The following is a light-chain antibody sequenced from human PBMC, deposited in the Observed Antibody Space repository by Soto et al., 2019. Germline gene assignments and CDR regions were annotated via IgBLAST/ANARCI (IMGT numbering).Light chain of an antibody. CDR3: LLSYNGARNWV. J-gene: IGLJ3*02. CDR1: TGAVTGGHY. Sequence: QAVVTQEPSLTVSPGGTVTLTCGSSTGAVTGGHYPYWLQQKPGQGPRTLIYNTNNKQSWTPARFSGSLLGGKAALTLSGAQNEDEADYYCLLSYNGARNWVFGGGTKLTVL. V-gene: IGLV7-46*01. CDR2: NTN.